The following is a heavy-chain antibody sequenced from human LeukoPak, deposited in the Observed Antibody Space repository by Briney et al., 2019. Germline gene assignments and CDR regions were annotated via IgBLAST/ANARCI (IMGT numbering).Heavy chain of an antibody. CDR1: GFTFSTYG. V-gene: IGHV3-33*01. CDR3: GRFARYSSSWPLDY. CDR2: IWYDGSNK. D-gene: IGHD6-13*01. J-gene: IGHJ4*02. Sequence: PGRSLRLSCAASGFTFSTYGMHWVRQAPGKGLEWVAVIWYDGSNKYYADSVKGRFTISRDNSKNTLYLQMNSLRAEDTAVYYCGRFARYSSSWPLDYWGQGTLVTVSS.